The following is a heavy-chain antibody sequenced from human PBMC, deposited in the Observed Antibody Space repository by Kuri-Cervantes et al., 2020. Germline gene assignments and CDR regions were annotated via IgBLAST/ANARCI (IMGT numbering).Heavy chain of an antibody. CDR3: VRDDEGEEPGDLDY. J-gene: IGHJ4*02. D-gene: IGHD1-14*01. V-gene: IGHV3-7*01. Sequence: GESLKISCAASGLTLSSFWMSWVRQAPGKGLEWVANINPDGSKKSYVESVKGRFTISRDNARNSLYLQMNSLRGEDTAVYFCVRDDEGEEPGDLDYWGQGTRVVVSS. CDR1: GLTLSSFW. CDR2: INPDGSKK.